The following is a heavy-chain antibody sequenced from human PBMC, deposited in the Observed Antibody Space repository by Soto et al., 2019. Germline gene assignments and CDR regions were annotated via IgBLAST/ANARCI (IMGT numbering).Heavy chain of an antibody. CDR2: IHHRGST. CDR3: ARDGFCTSTTCQVGNWFDP. Sequence: QVQLQQWGAGLLKPSETLSLTCVVYGGSFSGYYWSWIRQSPGKGLEWIGGIHHRGSTNYNPSLESRVTISVDTSKNQFSLKLPSVTAADTAMYYCARDGFCTSTTCQVGNWFDPWGQGTLVTVSS. V-gene: IGHV4-34*01. D-gene: IGHD2-2*01. CDR1: GGSFSGYY. J-gene: IGHJ5*02.